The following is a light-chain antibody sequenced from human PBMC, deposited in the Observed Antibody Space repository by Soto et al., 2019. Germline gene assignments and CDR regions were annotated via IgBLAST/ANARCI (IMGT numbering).Light chain of an antibody. CDR3: QKYNNWPPLT. J-gene: IGKJ4*01. CDR1: QIVSSTY. CDR2: SAS. V-gene: IGKV3D-15*01. Sequence: EIVLTQSPGTLSVSPGERATLSCRASQIVSSTYLAWFQQKPGQAPRLLIYSASTRATGTPARFSGSGSGTEFTLTISRLQSEDFAVYYCQKYNNWPPLTFGGGTKVDI.